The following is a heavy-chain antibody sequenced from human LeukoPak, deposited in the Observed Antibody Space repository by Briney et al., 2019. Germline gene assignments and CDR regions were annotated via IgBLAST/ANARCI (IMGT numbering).Heavy chain of an antibody. V-gene: IGHV3-53*01. Sequence: PGGSLRLSCAASGFTVSSNYMSWVRQAPGKGLEWVSVIYSGGSTYYADSVKGRFTISRYNSKNTLYLQMNSLRAEDTAVYYCARAPLGYYDILTGYSSDAFDIWGQGTMVTVSS. CDR3: ARAPLGYYDILTGYSSDAFDI. CDR1: GFTVSSNY. J-gene: IGHJ3*02. D-gene: IGHD3-9*01. CDR2: IYSGGST.